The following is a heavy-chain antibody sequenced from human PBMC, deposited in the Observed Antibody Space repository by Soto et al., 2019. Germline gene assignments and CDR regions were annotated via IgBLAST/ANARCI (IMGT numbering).Heavy chain of an antibody. D-gene: IGHD2-2*01. Sequence: GGSLRLSCAASGFTFSSYAMHWVRQAPGKGLEWVAVISFDGSNKYYADSVRGRFTISRDNSKNTLYLQMNSLRAEDTAFYYWPRAVVVPAAIDYWGQGALVTVSS. V-gene: IGHV3-30-3*01. CDR3: PRAVVVPAAIDY. J-gene: IGHJ4*02. CDR2: ISFDGSNK. CDR1: GFTFSSYA.